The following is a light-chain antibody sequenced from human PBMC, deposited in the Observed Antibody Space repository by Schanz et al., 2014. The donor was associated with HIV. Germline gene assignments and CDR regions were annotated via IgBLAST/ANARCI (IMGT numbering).Light chain of an antibody. J-gene: IGKJ1*01. CDR3: QQYKQWPPWT. Sequence: EVVMTQSPVTLSVSPGETVTLSCRASQSVGTNLAWYQQRPGQAPRLLIYGASTRAIGFPARFSGSGSGTEFTLTISSLQAEDCAVYYCQQYKQWPPWTFGQGTRVEI. CDR1: QSVGTN. CDR2: GAS. V-gene: IGKV3-15*01.